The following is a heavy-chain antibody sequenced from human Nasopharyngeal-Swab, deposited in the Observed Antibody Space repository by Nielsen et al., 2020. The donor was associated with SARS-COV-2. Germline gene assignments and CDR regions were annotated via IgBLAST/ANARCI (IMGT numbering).Heavy chain of an antibody. J-gene: IGHJ4*02. CDR3: SRCGGSCYTGKDY. Sequence: GVSLRLSCAASGFIFSDSAIHWVRQASGKGLEWVGRIRSKGNSYATEYAASVEGRFTISRDDSKNTAYLQMNSLMTEDTAVYYCSRCGGSCYTGKDYWGQGTLVTVSS. CDR1: GFIFSDSA. CDR2: IRSKGNSYAT. D-gene: IGHD2-15*01. V-gene: IGHV3-73*01.